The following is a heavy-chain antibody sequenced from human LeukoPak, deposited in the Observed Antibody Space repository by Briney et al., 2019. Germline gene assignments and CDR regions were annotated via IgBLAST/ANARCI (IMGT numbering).Heavy chain of an antibody. J-gene: IGHJ4*02. D-gene: IGHD3-10*01. Sequence: PGGSLRLSCAASGFTFSSYGMHWVRQAPGKGLEWVAVIWYDGSNKYYADSVKGRFTISRDNSKNTLCLQMNSLRAEDTAVYYCAKDYGGITMAPVDYWGQGTLVTVSS. V-gene: IGHV3-33*06. CDR1: GFTFSSYG. CDR2: IWYDGSNK. CDR3: AKDYGGITMAPVDY.